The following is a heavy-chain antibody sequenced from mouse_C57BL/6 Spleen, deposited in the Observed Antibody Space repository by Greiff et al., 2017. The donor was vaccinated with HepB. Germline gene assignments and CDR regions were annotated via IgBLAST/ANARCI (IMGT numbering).Heavy chain of an antibody. CDR1: GYSITSGYY. CDR2: ISYDGSN. Sequence: DVQLQESGPGLVKPSQSLSLTCSVTGYSITSGYYWNWIRQFPGNKLEWMGYISYDGSNNYNPSLKNRISITRDTSKNQFFLKLKSVTTEDTATYYGARGWDYFDYWGQGTTLTVSS. CDR3: ARGWDYFDY. J-gene: IGHJ2*01. V-gene: IGHV3-6*01. D-gene: IGHD4-1*01.